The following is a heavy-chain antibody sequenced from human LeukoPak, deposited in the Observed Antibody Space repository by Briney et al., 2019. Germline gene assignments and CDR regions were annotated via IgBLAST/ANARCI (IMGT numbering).Heavy chain of an antibody. Sequence: GESLKISCAAPGFTFNTYAMQWVRQAPGKGLEFVSSISSSGGNTYYANSVKGRFTISRDDSKNTLYLQMGSLRPEDMAVYYCARASGRGLYYFDYWGQGTLVTVSS. V-gene: IGHV3-64*01. CDR1: GFTFNTYA. D-gene: IGHD2-15*01. J-gene: IGHJ4*02. CDR2: ISSSGGNT. CDR3: ARASGRGLYYFDY.